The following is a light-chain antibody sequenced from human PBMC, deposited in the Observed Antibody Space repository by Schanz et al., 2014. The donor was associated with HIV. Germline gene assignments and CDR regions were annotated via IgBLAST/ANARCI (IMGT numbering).Light chain of an antibody. V-gene: IGKV3-20*01. CDR1: QSVSSN. J-gene: IGKJ1*01. CDR3: QQYGNSPQT. Sequence: EIVLTQSPGTLSLSPGERATLSCRASQSVSSNLAWYQQKPGQAPRLLIYGASSRATGIPDRFSGSESGTDFTLTISRLEPEDFAVYYCQQYGNSPQTFGQGTKVEIK. CDR2: GAS.